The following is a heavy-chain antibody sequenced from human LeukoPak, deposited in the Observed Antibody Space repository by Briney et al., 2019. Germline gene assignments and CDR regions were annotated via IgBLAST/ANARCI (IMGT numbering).Heavy chain of an antibody. CDR2: ISYDGNNR. V-gene: IGHV3-30*01. Sequence: GGSLRLSCAAAGFTFSSYAMHWVRQAPGKGLEWVAVISYDGNNRYHADSVKGRFTISRDNSKNTLYLQMNSLRAEDTAVYYCARDPCSSTSCYGGGYFDYWGQGTLVTVSS. CDR3: ARDPCSSTSCYGGGYFDY. CDR1: GFTFSSYA. J-gene: IGHJ4*02. D-gene: IGHD2-2*01.